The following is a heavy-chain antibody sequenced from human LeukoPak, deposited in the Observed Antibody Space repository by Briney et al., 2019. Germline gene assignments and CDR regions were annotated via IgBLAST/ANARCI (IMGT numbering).Heavy chain of an antibody. CDR1: GASISSYY. V-gene: IGHV4-59*01. J-gene: IGHJ4*02. Sequence: SETLSLTCNVSGASISSYYWGWIRQPPGKGLEWIGHIYYSGSTNYNPSLKSRVTISADTSKNQFSLKLSSVTAADTAVYYCAREAGYYYDSSGYPGGFDYWGQGTLVTVSS. D-gene: IGHD3-22*01. CDR2: IYYSGST. CDR3: AREAGYYYDSSGYPGGFDY.